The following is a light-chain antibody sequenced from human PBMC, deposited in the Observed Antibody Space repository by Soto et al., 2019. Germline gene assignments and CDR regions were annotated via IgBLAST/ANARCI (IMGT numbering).Light chain of an antibody. CDR1: QSVSIN. CDR2: GAS. J-gene: IGKJ1*01. Sequence: EIVMTQSPATLSVSPGERATLSCSASQSVSINLAWYQQKPGQAPRLLIYGASTRATGIPARFSGRGSGTEFTLTISSLQSEDFAVYYCQPYNNWPPWPFGQGTKVEIK. V-gene: IGKV3-15*01. CDR3: QPYNNWPPWP.